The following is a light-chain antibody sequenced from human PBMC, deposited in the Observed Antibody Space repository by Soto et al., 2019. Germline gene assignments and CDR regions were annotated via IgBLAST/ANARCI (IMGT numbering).Light chain of an antibody. CDR1: SSDIGGYNS. V-gene: IGLV2-8*01. CDR3: RSSTHRKNLV. CDR2: DVT. J-gene: IGLJ1*01. Sequence: QSVLTQSPSASGSPGQSVTISCTGTSSDIGGYNSVSWYQQHPGKAPKVMIYDVTKRPSGVPDRFSGSKSGNTASLTVSALQAEDEADYYCRSSTHRKNLVFGTGNKVNV.